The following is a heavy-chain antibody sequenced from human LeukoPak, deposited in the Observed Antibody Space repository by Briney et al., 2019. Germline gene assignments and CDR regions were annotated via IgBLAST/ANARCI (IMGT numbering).Heavy chain of an antibody. J-gene: IGHJ4*02. CDR2: IIPILGIA. V-gene: IGHV1-69*04. D-gene: IGHD3-22*01. Sequence: SVKFSCKASGGTFSSYAISWVRQAPGQGLEWMGRIIPILGIANYAQKFQGRVTITADKSTSTAYMELSSLRSEDTAVYYCARDSQDSSGYYYVYYFDYWGQGTLVTVSS. CDR3: ARDSQDSSGYYYVYYFDY. CDR1: GGTFSSYA.